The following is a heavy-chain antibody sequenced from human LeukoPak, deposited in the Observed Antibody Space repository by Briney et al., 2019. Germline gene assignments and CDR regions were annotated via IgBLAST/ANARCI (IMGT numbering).Heavy chain of an antibody. Sequence: GGSLRLSCAASGFTFSSYWMSWVRQAPGKGLEWVANIKQDGSEKYYVDSVEGRFTISRDNAKNSLYLQMNSLRAEDTAVYYCASGFLGWFFPFDYWGQGTLVTVSS. J-gene: IGHJ4*02. CDR3: ASGFLGWFFPFDY. V-gene: IGHV3-7*01. CDR1: GFTFSSYW. CDR2: IKQDGSEK. D-gene: IGHD3-3*01.